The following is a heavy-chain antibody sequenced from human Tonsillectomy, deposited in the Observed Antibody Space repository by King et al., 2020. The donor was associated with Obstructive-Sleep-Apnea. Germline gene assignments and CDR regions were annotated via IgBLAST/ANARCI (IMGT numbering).Heavy chain of an antibody. CDR1: GGSISSYY. Sequence: VQLQESGPGLVKPSETLSLTCTVSGGSISSYYWSWIRRPPGKGLEWIGYMYYTGSTYYNPSLKSRVTMSVDKSKNQFSLKLSSVTAADTAVYYCARLHDILSGSYMGYFDYWGQGTLVTVSS. J-gene: IGHJ4*02. CDR2: MYYTGST. CDR3: ARLHDILSGSYMGYFDY. D-gene: IGHD3-9*01. V-gene: IGHV4-59*01.